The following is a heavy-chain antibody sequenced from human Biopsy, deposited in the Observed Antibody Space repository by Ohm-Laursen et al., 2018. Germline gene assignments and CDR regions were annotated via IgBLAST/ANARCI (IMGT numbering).Heavy chain of an antibody. V-gene: IGHV4-4*07. D-gene: IGHD1-26*01. CDR2: IYTSGSP. Sequence: SDTLSLTCNVSGDSINNYYWSWIRQPAGKGLEWIGRIYTSGSPNYNLSLESRVTMSVDTSKNQFSLNLRSVTAADTAVYYCARGTGRYYVYGAFDIWGQGTVVTVSS. J-gene: IGHJ3*02. CDR1: GDSINNYY. CDR3: ARGTGRYYVYGAFDI.